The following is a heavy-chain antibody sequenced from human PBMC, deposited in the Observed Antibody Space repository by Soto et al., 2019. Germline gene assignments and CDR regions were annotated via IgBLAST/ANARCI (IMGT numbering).Heavy chain of an antibody. V-gene: IGHV4-59*08. J-gene: IGHJ5*02. Sequence: QVQLQESGPGLVKPSETLSLTCTVSGGSISSYYWSWFRQPPGRGLGGIGYINYSGSTNYNPSLKSRVTISVDTSKNQFSLKLSSVTAADTAVYYCARGGDLMYNWFDPWGQGTLVTVSS. CDR3: ARGGDLMYNWFDP. CDR1: GGSISSYY. D-gene: IGHD4-17*01. CDR2: INYSGST.